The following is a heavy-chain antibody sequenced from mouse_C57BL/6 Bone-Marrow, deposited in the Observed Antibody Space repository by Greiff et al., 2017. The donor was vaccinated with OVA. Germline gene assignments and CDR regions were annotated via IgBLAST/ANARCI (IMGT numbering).Heavy chain of an antibody. V-gene: IGHV5-6*01. D-gene: IGHD1-1*01. Sequence: VQLKESGGDLVKPGGSLKLSCAASGFTFSSYGMSWVRQTPDKRLEWVATISSGGSYTYYPDSVKGRFTISRDNAKNTLYLQMSSLKSEDTAMYYCARVYYYGSSCFDYWGQGAAHTGSS. CDR3: ARVYYYGSSCFDY. CDR1: GFTFSSYG. CDR2: ISSGGSYT. J-gene: IGHJ2*01.